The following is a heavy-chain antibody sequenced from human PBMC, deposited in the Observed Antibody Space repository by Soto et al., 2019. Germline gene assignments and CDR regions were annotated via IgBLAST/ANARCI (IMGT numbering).Heavy chain of an antibody. CDR2: IYYSGST. CDR1: GGSISSYY. J-gene: IGHJ4*02. V-gene: IGHV4-59*01. D-gene: IGHD3-9*01. CDR3: GRDLSYYDILTGPSDY. Sequence: SETLSLTCTVSGGSISSYYWSWIRQPPGKGLEWIGYIYYSGSTNYNPSLKSRVTISVDTSKNQFSLKLSSVTAADTAVYYCGRDLSYYDILTGPSDYWGQGTLVTVSS.